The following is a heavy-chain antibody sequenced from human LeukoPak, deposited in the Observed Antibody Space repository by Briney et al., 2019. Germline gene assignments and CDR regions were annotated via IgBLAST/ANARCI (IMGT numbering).Heavy chain of an antibody. V-gene: IGHV3-53*01. CDR2: IYSGGST. Sequence: GGSLRLSCAASGFTVSSNFMSWVRQAPGKGLEWVSVIYSGGSTYYADSVKGRLTISRDNSKNTLYLQMNSLRAEDTAVYYCAIWFGELSGSWGQGTLVTVSS. D-gene: IGHD3-10*01. J-gene: IGHJ5*02. CDR3: AIWFGELSGS. CDR1: GFTVSSNF.